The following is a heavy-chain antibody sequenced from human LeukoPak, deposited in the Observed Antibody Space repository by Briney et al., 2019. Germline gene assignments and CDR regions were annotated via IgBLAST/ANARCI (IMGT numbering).Heavy chain of an antibody. D-gene: IGHD6-13*01. CDR1: GFTFSSYS. J-gene: IGHJ4*02. CDR3: AKDPRRYSRTGGYFDY. V-gene: IGHV3-48*04. Sequence: GGSLRLSCAASGFTFSSYSMNWVRQAPGKGLEWVSYISSSGSTIYYADSVKGRFTISRDNAKNSLYLQMNSLRAEDTAVYYCAKDPRRYSRTGGYFDYWGQGTLVTVSS. CDR2: ISSSGSTI.